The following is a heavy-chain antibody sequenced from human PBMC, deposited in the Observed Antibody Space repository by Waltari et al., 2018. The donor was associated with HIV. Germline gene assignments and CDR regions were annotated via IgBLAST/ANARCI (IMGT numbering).Heavy chain of an antibody. CDR1: GFTFDDYA. D-gene: IGHD2-8*01. CDR3: AKDGRDGVYVEH. J-gene: IGHJ1*01. Sequence: EVQLVESGGGLVQPGRSLRLSCAASGFTFDDYAMHWVRQAPGKGLEWGSGVKWNSDSIGYADSVKGRFTISRDNAKNSLYLQMNSLRLEDTAFYYCAKDGRDGVYVEHWGQGTLVTVSS. CDR2: VKWNSDSI. V-gene: IGHV3-9*01.